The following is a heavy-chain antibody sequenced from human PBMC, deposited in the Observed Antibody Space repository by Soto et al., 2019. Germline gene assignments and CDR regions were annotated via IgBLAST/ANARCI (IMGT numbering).Heavy chain of an antibody. CDR3: ASSPPAVARRQSWFDP. D-gene: IGHD6-19*01. CDR1: GYTFTSYY. V-gene: IGHV1-46*01. CDR2: INPSGGST. J-gene: IGHJ5*02. Sequence: GASVKVSCKASGYTFTSYYMHWVRQAPGQGLEWMGIINPSGGSTSCAQKFQGRVTMTRDTSTSTFYMELSSLRSEDTAVYYCASSPPAVARRQSWFDPWGQGTLVTVPS.